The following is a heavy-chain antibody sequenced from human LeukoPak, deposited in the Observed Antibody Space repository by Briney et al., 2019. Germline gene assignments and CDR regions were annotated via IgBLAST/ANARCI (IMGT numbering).Heavy chain of an antibody. CDR2: IYADGGG. J-gene: IGHJ3*02. CDR1: GFSVSGHY. Sequence: PGGSLRLSCAASGFSVSGHYMNWVRQAPGKGLEWVSVIYADGGGYYADSVRGRFTISRDNSNNTLTLQMNSLRVEDTAVYYCASRASGRELLAFDIWGQGTMVTVSS. D-gene: IGHD1-26*01. V-gene: IGHV3-53*01. CDR3: ASRASGRELLAFDI.